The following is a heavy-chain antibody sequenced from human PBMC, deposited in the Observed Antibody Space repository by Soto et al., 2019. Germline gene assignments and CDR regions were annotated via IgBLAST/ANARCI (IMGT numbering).Heavy chain of an antibody. CDR2: ISAYDGNT. CDR3: ARDLKASYYDSSGYYWDY. J-gene: IGHJ4*02. CDR1: GYTFTSYG. V-gene: IGHV1-18*01. Sequence: QVQLVQSGAEVKKPGASVKVSCKASGYTFTSYGISWVRQAPGQGLEWMGWISAYDGNTNYAQKLQGRVTMTTDTXPXPGXMKLRSLRSDDTAVYCCARDLKASYYDSSGYYWDYWGQGTLVTVSS. D-gene: IGHD3-22*01.